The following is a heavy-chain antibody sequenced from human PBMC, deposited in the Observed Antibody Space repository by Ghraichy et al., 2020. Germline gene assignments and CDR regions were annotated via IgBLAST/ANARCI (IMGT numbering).Heavy chain of an antibody. J-gene: IGHJ5*02. CDR1: GGSISSSSYY. CDR3: ARHHGYSSSWYFGSRSFDP. CDR2: IYYSGST. V-gene: IGHV4-39*01. Sequence: SETLSLTCTVSGGSISSSSYYWGWIRQPPGKGLEWIGSIYYSGSTYYNPSLKSRVTISVDTSKNQFSLKLSSVTSADTAVYYCARHHGYSSSWYFGSRSFDPWGQGTLVTVSS. D-gene: IGHD6-13*01.